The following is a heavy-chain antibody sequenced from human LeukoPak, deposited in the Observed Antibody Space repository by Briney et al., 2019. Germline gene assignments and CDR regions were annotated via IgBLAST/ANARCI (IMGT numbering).Heavy chain of an antibody. CDR3: ARLLRAGYCSGGSCQRPRYFDY. D-gene: IGHD2-15*01. J-gene: IGHJ4*02. V-gene: IGHV3-21*01. CDR1: GFTFSSYS. CDR2: ISSSSSYI. Sequence: PGGSLRLSCAASGFTFSSYSMNWVRQAPGKGLEWVSSISSSSSYIYYADSVKGRFTISRDNAKNSLYLQMNSLRAEDAAVYYCARLLRAGYCSGGSCQRPRYFDYWGQGTLVTVSS.